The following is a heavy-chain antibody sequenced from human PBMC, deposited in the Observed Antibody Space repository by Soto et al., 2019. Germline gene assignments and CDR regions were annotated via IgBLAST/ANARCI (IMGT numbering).Heavy chain of an antibody. CDR3: ARDGGGDSSGYYYGFDY. D-gene: IGHD3-22*01. Sequence: SETLSLTCAVYGGSFSGYYWSWTRQPPGKGLEWIGEINHSGSTNYNPSLKSRVTISVDTSKNQFSLKLSSVTAADTAVYYCARDGGGDSSGYYYGFDYWGQGTLVTVSS. CDR1: GGSFSGYY. V-gene: IGHV4-34*01. CDR2: INHSGST. J-gene: IGHJ4*02.